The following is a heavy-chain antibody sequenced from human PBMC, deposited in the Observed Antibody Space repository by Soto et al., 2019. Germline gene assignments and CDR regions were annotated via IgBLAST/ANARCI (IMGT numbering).Heavy chain of an antibody. V-gene: IGHV1-69*01. Sequence: QVQLVQSGAEVKKPGSSVKVSCMASGGIFSTYAIRWLRQAPGQGLEWMGGIIPIFGTPNYAQRFQGRVTITADESTTTSYMELSRLKSEDTAVYYCARDRDDYGSGNYYNRIDFWGQGTLVTVSS. D-gene: IGHD3-10*01. CDR3: ARDRDDYGSGNYYNRIDF. CDR2: IIPIFGTP. J-gene: IGHJ4*02. CDR1: GGIFSTYA.